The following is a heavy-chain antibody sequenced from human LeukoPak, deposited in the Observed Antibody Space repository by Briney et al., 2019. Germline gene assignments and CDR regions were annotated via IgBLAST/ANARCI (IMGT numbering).Heavy chain of an antibody. CDR2: IKSKSDGGTR. CDR1: GFTFSNAW. CDR3: TTDLGIPSGGDFDC. J-gene: IGHJ4*02. D-gene: IGHD6-13*01. V-gene: IGHV3-15*01. Sequence: GGSLRLSCAASGFTFSNAWMSWVRQAPGKGVEWVGRIKSKSDGGTRDYGAPVKGRFTISTHHSKNTLYLQMSSLKTEDTAVYYCTTDLGIPSGGDFDCWGQGTLVTVSS.